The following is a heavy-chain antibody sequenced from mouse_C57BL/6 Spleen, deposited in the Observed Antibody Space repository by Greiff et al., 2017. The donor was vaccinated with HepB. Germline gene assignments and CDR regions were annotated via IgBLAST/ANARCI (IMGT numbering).Heavy chain of an antibody. Sequence: EVKLMESGGGLVKPGGSLKLSCAASGFTFSDYGMHWVRQAPEKGLEWVAYISSGSSTIYYADTVKGRFTISRDNAKNTLFLQMTSLRSEDTAMYYCARSFLLRSMDYWGQGTSVTVSS. CDR1: GFTFSDYG. CDR2: ISSGSSTI. J-gene: IGHJ4*01. CDR3: ARSFLLRSMDY. V-gene: IGHV5-17*01. D-gene: IGHD1-1*01.